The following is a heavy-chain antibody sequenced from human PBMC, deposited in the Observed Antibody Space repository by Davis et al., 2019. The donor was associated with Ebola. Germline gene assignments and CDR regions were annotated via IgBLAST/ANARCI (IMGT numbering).Heavy chain of an antibody. D-gene: IGHD3/OR15-3a*01. CDR3: ARDRFFAFDF. V-gene: IGHV3-48*02. J-gene: IGHJ4*02. CDR1: YFALRNYY. CDR2: ITQGSDAI. Sequence: GESLKISCAVSYFALRNYYLGWVRQAPGKGLEWITYITQGSDAIHYADSVKGRFTVSRDNAKNSVFLQMSSLRDEDSAVYYCARDRFFAFDFWSQGVHVSVSS.